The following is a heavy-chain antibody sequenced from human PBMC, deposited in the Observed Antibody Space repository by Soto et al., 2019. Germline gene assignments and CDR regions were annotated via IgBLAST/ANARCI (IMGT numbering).Heavy chain of an antibody. CDR2: ISVYNGNT. CDR1: GYTFSSYG. CDR3: AREKLLHLWQPYGLDV. D-gene: IGHD5-18*01. J-gene: IGHJ6*02. Sequence: VQLVQSGAEVKKPGASVKVSCKASGYTFSSYGITWVRQAPGQGLEWMGWISVYNGNTNYTQKLQGRVTMTTDTSTKTAYMEMRRLRSDDTAVYYCAREKLLHLWQPYGLDVWGQGTTVTVSS. V-gene: IGHV1-18*01.